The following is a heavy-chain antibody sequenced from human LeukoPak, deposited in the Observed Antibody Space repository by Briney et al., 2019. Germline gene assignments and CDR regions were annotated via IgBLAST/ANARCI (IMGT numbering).Heavy chain of an antibody. CDR1: GFPFGNFE. CDR2: ISKNGGTI. J-gene: IGHJ4*02. D-gene: IGHD3-16*02. Sequence: SGGSLRLSCAASGFPFGNFEMNWVRQAPGQGLEWISYISKNGGTIYYANSVKGRFIISRDNAKNSVHLQMNSLRVEDTATYYCARDFGIVDNRFDFWGQGALVTVSS. V-gene: IGHV3-48*03. CDR3: ARDFGIVDNRFDF.